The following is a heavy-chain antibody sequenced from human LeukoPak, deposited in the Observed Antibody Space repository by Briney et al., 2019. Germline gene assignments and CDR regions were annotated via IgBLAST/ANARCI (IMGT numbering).Heavy chain of an antibody. CDR3: ARGSRFLDY. CDR1: GYTFTSDY. J-gene: IGHJ4*02. Sequence: PSVKVSCKASGYTFTSDYIHWVRQAPGQGLEWLGIINPSGGRTTYGQNFQGRVTMTRDTSTSTVYMELSSLRSEDTAVYYCARGSRFLDYWGQGTLVTISS. D-gene: IGHD3-3*01. CDR2: INPSGGRT. V-gene: IGHV1-46*01.